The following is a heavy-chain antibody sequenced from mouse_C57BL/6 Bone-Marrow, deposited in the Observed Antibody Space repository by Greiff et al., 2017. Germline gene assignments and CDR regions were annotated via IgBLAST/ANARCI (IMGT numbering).Heavy chain of an antibody. CDR1: GFTFSSYG. V-gene: IGHV5-6*01. Sequence: EVQLQQSGGDLVKPGGSLKLSCAASGFTFSSYGMSWVRQTPDKRLEWVATISSGGSYTYYPDSVKGRFTISIDNAKNTLYLQMSSLKSEDTAMYYCARRRGFAYWGQGTLVTVSA. CDR2: ISSGGSYT. CDR3: ARRRGFAY. J-gene: IGHJ3*01.